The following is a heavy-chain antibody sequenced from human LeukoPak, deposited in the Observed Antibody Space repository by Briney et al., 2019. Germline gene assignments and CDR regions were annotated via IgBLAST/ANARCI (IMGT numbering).Heavy chain of an antibody. D-gene: IGHD2-2*02. CDR3: AREVCSSTSCYMGLYYYYYMDV. Sequence: ASVKVSCKASGYTFTGYYMHWVRQAPGQGLEWMGWINPNSGGTNYAQKFQGRVTMTRDTSISTAYMELSRLRSDDTAVYYCAREVCSSTSCYMGLYYYYYMDVWGKGTTVTVSS. V-gene: IGHV1-2*02. CDR2: INPNSGGT. J-gene: IGHJ6*03. CDR1: GYTFTGYY.